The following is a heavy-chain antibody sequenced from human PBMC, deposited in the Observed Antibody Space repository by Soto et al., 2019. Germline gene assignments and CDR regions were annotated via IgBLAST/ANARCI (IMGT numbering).Heavy chain of an antibody. J-gene: IGHJ4*02. D-gene: IGHD3-22*01. Sequence: EVQLLESGGGLVQPGGSLRLSCEASGFTFSSYAMSWVRQAPGKGLEWVSAIGGSGGSTYYADSVKGRFTISRDNSKNTLYLQMNSLRAEDTAVYYCARDYYDSSGYYAPIVDYWGQGTLVTVSS. CDR2: IGGSGGST. CDR1: GFTFSSYA. V-gene: IGHV3-23*01. CDR3: ARDYYDSSGYYAPIVDY.